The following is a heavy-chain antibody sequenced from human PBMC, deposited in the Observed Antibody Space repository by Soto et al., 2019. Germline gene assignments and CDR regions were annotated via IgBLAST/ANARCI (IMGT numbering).Heavy chain of an antibody. V-gene: IGHV1-3*01. J-gene: IGHJ4*02. CDR1: GYTFTSYA. CDR2: INAGNGNT. CDR3: ARESRYCSGGSCYFLPGIDY. Sequence: ASVKVSCKASGYTFTSYAIHWVRQAPGQRLEWMGWINAGNGNTKYSQKFQDRVTITRDTSASTAYMELSSLRSEDTAVYYCARESRYCSGGSCYFLPGIDYWGQGTLVTVSS. D-gene: IGHD2-15*01.